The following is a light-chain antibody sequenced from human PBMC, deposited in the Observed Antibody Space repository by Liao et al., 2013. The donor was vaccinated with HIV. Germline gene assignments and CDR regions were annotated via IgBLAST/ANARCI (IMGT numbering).Light chain of an antibody. V-gene: IGLV3-21*01. CDR2: YDS. CDR3: QAWDATAAV. Sequence: SYELTQPPSVSVAPGQTATITCGGHSIGSKSVHWYQQKPGQAPVVVIHYDSARPSGIPERFSGSLSGNTATLTISGTQTIDEADYYCQAWDATAAVFGPGTKVTVL. J-gene: IGLJ1*01. CDR1: SIGSKS.